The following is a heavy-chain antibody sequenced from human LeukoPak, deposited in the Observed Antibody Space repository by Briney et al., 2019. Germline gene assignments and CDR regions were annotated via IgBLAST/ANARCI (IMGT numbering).Heavy chain of an antibody. J-gene: IGHJ4*02. V-gene: IGHV1-69*04. CDR1: GGTFSSYA. D-gene: IGHD1-7*01. CDR3: AKELELRRMPYYFDY. Sequence: SVRVSCKASGGTFSSYAISWVRQAPGQGLEWMGRIIPILGIANYAQKFQGRVTITADKSTSTAYMELSSLRSEDTAVYYCAKELELRRMPYYFDYWGQGTLVTVSS. CDR2: IIPILGIA.